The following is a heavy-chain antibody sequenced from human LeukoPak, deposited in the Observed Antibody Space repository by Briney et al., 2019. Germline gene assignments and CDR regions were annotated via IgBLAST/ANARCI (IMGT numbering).Heavy chain of an antibody. D-gene: IGHD3-22*01. CDR1: GFTFSSYA. V-gene: IGHV3-23*01. Sequence: GGSLRLSCAASGFTFSSYAMSWVRQAPGKGLEWVSAISGSGGSTYYADSVKGRFTISRDNSKNSLSLQVSSLRAEDTAVYYCAKTNGYYSDWGQGTLVTVSS. J-gene: IGHJ4*02. CDR2: ISGSGGST. CDR3: AKTNGYYSD.